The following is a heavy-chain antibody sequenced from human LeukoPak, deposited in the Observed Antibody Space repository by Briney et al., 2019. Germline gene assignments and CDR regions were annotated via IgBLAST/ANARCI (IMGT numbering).Heavy chain of an antibody. V-gene: IGHV3-43*01. CDR1: GFTFDDYT. CDR2: ISWDGGST. CDR3: AKDITLYGSGSYGFDY. Sequence: GGSLRLSCAASGFTFDDYTMHWVRQAPGKGLEWVSLISWDGGSTYYADSVKGRFTISRDNSKNSLYLQMNSLRTEDTALYYCAKDITLYGSGSYGFDYWGQGTLVTVSS. J-gene: IGHJ4*02. D-gene: IGHD3-10*01.